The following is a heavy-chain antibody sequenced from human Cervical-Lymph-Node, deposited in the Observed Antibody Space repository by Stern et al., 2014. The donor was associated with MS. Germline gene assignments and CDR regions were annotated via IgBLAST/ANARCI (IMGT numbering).Heavy chain of an antibody. V-gene: IGHV2-70*01. CDR2: IDWDDDK. D-gene: IGHD6-25*01. CDR1: GFSLSTSGMY. Sequence: QITLKESGPALVKPTQTLTLTCTFSGFSLSTSGMYVSWIRQSPVTAPEWLALIDWDDDKYLSTSLKTRLTISKDTSKNQVVLRMTNMDPVDTATYYCARINAAADGTGVDYWGQGTLVTVSS. CDR3: ARINAAADGTGVDY. J-gene: IGHJ4*02.